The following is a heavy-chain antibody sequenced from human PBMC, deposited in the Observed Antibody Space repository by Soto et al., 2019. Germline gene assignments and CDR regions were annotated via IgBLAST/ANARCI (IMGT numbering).Heavy chain of an antibody. Sequence: SLRLSGAASGFTFSNYAMHWVRQAPGKGLEWVAIVSYDGDNEYYADSVKGRFIISRDNSKNTLDLQMNSLRVEDTAVYYCAKGWCDSWGQGTLVTVS. CDR2: VSYDGDNE. CDR1: GFTFSNYA. V-gene: IGHV3-30*18. J-gene: IGHJ5*01. CDR3: AKGWCDS.